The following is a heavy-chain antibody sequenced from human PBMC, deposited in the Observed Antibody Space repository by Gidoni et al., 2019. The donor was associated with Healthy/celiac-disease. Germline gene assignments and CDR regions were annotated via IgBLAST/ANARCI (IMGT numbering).Heavy chain of an antibody. J-gene: IGHJ4*02. CDR2: IYHSGST. V-gene: IGHV4-38-2*02. CDR3: ARDQGRIAARRHTRRADFDY. Sequence: QVQLQESGPGLVKPSETLSLTCAVSGYSISSGYYWGWIRQPPGKGLEWIGSIYHSGSTYYNPSLKSRVTISVDTSKNQFSLKLSSVTAADTAVYYCARDQGRIAARRHTRRADFDYWGQGTLVTVSS. D-gene: IGHD6-6*01. CDR1: GYSISSGYY.